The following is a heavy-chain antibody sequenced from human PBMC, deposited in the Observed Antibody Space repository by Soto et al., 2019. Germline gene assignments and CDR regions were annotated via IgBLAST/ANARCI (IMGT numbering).Heavy chain of an antibody. CDR3: SRLTTMVREINDDPFDF. V-gene: IGHV1-46*03. J-gene: IGHJ4*01. D-gene: IGHD3-10*01. CDR2: INPTGGKT. Sequence: ASVKVSCKASGYTFTNYYIHWVRQAPGQGLEWMGVINPTGGKTSYAQKFQGRVTLTKDTATSTAYKEMSSLRSDDTAVYFCSRLTTMVREINDDPFDFWG. CDR1: GYTFTNYY.